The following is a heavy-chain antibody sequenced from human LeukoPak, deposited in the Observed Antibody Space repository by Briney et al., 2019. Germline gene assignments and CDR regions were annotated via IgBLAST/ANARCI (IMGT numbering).Heavy chain of an antibody. CDR3: ASHSVGSGVWFGELLSWFDP. J-gene: IGHJ5*02. CDR2: IYYSGST. D-gene: IGHD3-10*01. V-gene: IGHV4-39*01. Sequence: SETLSLTCTVPGGSISSSSYYWGWIRQPPGKGLEWIGSIYYSGSTYYNPSLKSRVTISVDTSKNQFSLKLSSVTAADTAVYYCASHSVGSGVWFGELLSWFDPWGQGTLVTVSS. CDR1: GGSISSSSYY.